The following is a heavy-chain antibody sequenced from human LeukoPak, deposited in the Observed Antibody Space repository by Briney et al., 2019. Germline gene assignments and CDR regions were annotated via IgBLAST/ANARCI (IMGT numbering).Heavy chain of an antibody. CDR1: GFTVSSNY. V-gene: IGHV3-66*01. D-gene: IGHD5-18*01. J-gene: IGHJ5*02. CDR3: ASRSYGGNWFDP. Sequence: PGGSLRLSCPASGFTVSSNYMRWVRQAPGKGMGWVSVSYSGGSKYDADSVKGRFTISRDNSKNTLYIQMNSLRAEDAAVYYCASRSYGGNWFDPWGQGTLVTVSS. CDR2: SYSGGSK.